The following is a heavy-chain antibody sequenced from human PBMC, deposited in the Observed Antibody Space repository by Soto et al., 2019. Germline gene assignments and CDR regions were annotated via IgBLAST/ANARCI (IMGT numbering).Heavy chain of an antibody. D-gene: IGHD1-26*01. CDR2: IYSGGGT. V-gene: IGHV3-66*01. J-gene: IGHJ4*02. CDR3: VRGVATTTSAPDN. CDR1: GFTVSSKS. Sequence: EVQLVESGGGLVQPGGSLRLSCAASGFTVSSKSMSWVRQAPGKGLEWVSAIYSGGGTYYADSVKGRFTVSRDSSKNTLFLQMNSLRAEDTALYYSVRGVATTTSAPDNWGQGTLVTVSS.